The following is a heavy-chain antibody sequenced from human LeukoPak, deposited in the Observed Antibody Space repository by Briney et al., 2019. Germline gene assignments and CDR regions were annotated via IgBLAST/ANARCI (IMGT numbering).Heavy chain of an antibody. J-gene: IGHJ6*03. Sequence: SETLSLTCAVYGASFSGYYWSWIRQPPGKGMEWIGEINHSGSTNYNPSLKSRVTISVDTSNNQFSLKLSSVTAADTAVYYCARSYDYVWGSYRYRYYYMDVWGKGTTVTVSS. CDR1: GASFSGYY. V-gene: IGHV4-34*01. D-gene: IGHD3-16*02. CDR3: ARSYDYVWGSYRYRYYYMDV. CDR2: INHSGST.